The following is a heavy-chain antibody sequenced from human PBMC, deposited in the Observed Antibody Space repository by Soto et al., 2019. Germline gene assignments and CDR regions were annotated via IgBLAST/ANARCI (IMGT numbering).Heavy chain of an antibody. D-gene: IGHD3-9*01. CDR2: IIPIFGTA. CDR3: ARGTKGDILTGYYPDY. J-gene: IGHJ4*02. Sequence: GASVKVSCKASGGTFSSYAISWVRQAPGQGLEWMGGIIPIFGTANYAQKFQGRVTITADESTSTAYMELSSLRSGDTAVYYCARGTKGDILTGYYPDYWGQGTLVTISS. CDR1: GGTFSSYA. V-gene: IGHV1-69*13.